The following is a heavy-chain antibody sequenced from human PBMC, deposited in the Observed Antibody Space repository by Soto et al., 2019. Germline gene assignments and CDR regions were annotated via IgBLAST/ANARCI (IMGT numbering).Heavy chain of an antibody. Sequence: SVKVSCKASGGTFSSYAISWVRQAPGQGLEWMGGIIPIFGTANYAQKFQGRVTITADESTSTAYMELSSLRSEDTAVYYCARSLNYYDSSGYYYFDYWGQGNLVTVSS. D-gene: IGHD3-22*01. CDR2: IIPIFGTA. CDR3: ARSLNYYDSSGYYYFDY. CDR1: GGTFSSYA. J-gene: IGHJ4*02. V-gene: IGHV1-69*13.